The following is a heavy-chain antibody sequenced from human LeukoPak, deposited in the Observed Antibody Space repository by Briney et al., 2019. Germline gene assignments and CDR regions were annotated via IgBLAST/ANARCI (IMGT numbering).Heavy chain of an antibody. CDR3: ASPYCSGGSCYDAFDI. CDR1: GGTFSSYA. J-gene: IGHJ3*02. D-gene: IGHD2-15*01. V-gene: IGHV1-69*04. Sequence: SVKVSCKASGGTFSSYAISWVRQAPGQGLEWMGRIIPILGIANYAQKFQGRVTITADKSTSTAYMELSSLRSEDTAVYYCASPYCSGGSCYDAFDIWGQGTMVTVSS. CDR2: IIPILGIA.